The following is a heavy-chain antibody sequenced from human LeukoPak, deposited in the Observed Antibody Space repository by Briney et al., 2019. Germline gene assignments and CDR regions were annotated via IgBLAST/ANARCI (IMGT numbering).Heavy chain of an antibody. V-gene: IGHV7-4-1*02. Sequence: ASVKVSCKASGYTFTIYAMYWVRQAPGQGLEWMGWINTNTGNPTYAQGFTGRFVFSLDTSVNTAYLQISSLKAEDTAVYYCARGCSGGSCYSSDYWGQGTLVTVSS. CDR2: INTNTGNP. CDR1: GYTFTIYA. J-gene: IGHJ4*02. D-gene: IGHD2-15*01. CDR3: ARGCSGGSCYSSDY.